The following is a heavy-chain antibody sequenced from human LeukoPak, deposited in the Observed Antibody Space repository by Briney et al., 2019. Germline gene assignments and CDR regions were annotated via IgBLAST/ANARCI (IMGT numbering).Heavy chain of an antibody. CDR3: ARVKSRLYQLPLDY. CDR2: IKQDGSEK. J-gene: IGHJ4*02. V-gene: IGHV3-7*01. CDR1: GFTFSSYW. Sequence: RGSLRLSCAASGFTFSSYWMSWVRQAPGKGLEWVANIKQDGSEKYYVDSVKGRFTISRDNAKNSLYLQMNSLRAEDTAVYYCARVKSRLYQLPLDYWGQGTLVTVSS. D-gene: IGHD2-2*01.